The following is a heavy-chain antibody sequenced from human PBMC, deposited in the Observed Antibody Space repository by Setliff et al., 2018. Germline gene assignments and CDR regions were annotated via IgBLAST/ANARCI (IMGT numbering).Heavy chain of an antibody. CDR2: IRSKAYGGTT. J-gene: IGHJ6*02. V-gene: IGHV3-49*04. CDR1: GFTFSTFW. D-gene: IGHD6-13*01. Sequence: GGSLRLSCAASGFTFSTFWMSWVRPAPGKGLEWVGFIRSKAYGGTTEYAASVKCRFTISRDDSKSIAYLQMNSLKTEDTAVYYCTRVGRQLVYYYYGMDVWGQGTTVTVSS. CDR3: TRVGRQLVYYYYGMDV.